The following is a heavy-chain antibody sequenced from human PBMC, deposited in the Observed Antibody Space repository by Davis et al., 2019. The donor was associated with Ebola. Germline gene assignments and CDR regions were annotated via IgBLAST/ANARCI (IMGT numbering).Heavy chain of an antibody. CDR1: GFTFSSYS. D-gene: IGHD6-19*01. CDR2: ISSSSSYI. J-gene: IGHJ4*02. V-gene: IGHV3-21*04. CDR3: ARIAVAGSYFDY. Sequence: GESLKISCAASGFTFSSYSMNWVRQAPGKGLEWVSSISSSSSYIYYADSVKGRFTISRDNAKNTLYLQMNSLRADDTAEYYCARIAVAGSYFDYWGQGTLVTVSS.